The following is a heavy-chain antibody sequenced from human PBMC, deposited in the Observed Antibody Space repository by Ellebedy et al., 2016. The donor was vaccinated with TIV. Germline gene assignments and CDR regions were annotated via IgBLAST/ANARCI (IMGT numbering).Heavy chain of an antibody. CDR1: GGSFSGYY. J-gene: IGHJ4*02. V-gene: IGHV4-34*01. CDR2: INHSGSA. D-gene: IGHD5-12*01. CDR3: ARGAGMAGWLRLSRFDY. Sequence: SETLSLTCAVYGGSFSGYYWSWIRQPPGKGLEWIGEINHSGSANYNPSLKSRVTISVDTSKNQFSLKLSSVTAADTAVYYCARGAGMAGWLRLSRFDYWGQGTLVTVSS.